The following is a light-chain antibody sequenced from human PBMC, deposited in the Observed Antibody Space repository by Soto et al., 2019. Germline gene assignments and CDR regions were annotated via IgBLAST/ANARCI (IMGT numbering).Light chain of an antibody. CDR1: QSVSSS. V-gene: IGKV3-15*01. Sequence: EIVLTQPGDTVSLSPGERATLSCRASQSVSSSSVAWYQQKPGQAPRLLIYGASTRATGIPARFSGSGSGTEFTLTIISLQSEDFAVYYCQQYNNWPTLTFGGGTKVDIK. CDR2: GAS. CDR3: QQYNNWPTLT. J-gene: IGKJ4*01.